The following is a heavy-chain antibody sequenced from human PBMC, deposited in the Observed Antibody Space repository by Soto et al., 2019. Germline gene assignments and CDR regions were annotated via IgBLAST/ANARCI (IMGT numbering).Heavy chain of an antibody. V-gene: IGHV1-3*01. CDR3: ARARGYCSSTSCYRGGSNWFDP. D-gene: IGHD2-2*02. CDR1: GYTFTSYA. CDR2: ISAGNGNT. Sequence: ASVKVSCKASGYTFTSYAMHWVRQAPGQRLEWMGWISAGNGNTKYSQKFQGRVTITRDTSASTAYMELSSLRSEDTAVYYCARARGYCSSTSCYRGGSNWFDPWGQGTLVTVSS. J-gene: IGHJ5*02.